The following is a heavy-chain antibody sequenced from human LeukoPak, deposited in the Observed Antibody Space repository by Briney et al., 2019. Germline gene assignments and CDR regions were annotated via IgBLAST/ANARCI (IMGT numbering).Heavy chain of an antibody. Sequence: ASVKVSCKASGYTFTSYGISWVRQAPGQGLEWMGWISAYNGNTNYAQKLQGRVTMTTDTSPSTAYMKPRSLRSDHTAVYYCARSDVVVPAAMGDYWGQGTLVTVSS. J-gene: IGHJ4*02. CDR2: ISAYNGNT. D-gene: IGHD2-2*01. CDR3: ARSDVVVPAAMGDY. V-gene: IGHV1-18*04. CDR1: GYTFTSYG.